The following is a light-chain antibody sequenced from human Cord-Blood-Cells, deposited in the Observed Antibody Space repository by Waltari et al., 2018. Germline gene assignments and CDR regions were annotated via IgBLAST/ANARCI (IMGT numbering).Light chain of an antibody. CDR3: MIWHSSAVV. Sequence: QAVLTQPSSLSASPGASASLTSTFRSGINVGTYRLFCYQQKPGSPPQYLLRYKSDSDKQQGSGVPSRFSGSKDASANAGILLISGLQSEDEADYYCMIWHSSAVVFGGGTKLTVL. CDR2: YKSDSDK. V-gene: IGLV5-45*02. J-gene: IGLJ2*01. CDR1: SGINVGTYR.